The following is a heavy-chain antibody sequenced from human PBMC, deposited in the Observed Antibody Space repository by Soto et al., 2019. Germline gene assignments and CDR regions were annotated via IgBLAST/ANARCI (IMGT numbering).Heavy chain of an antibody. CDR3: ASVAGIAAIDY. CDR1: GGAISSSNW. Sequence: QVQLQESGPGLVKPSGTLSLTCAVSGGAISSSNWWSWVRQPPGKGLEWIGEIYHSGSTNYNPSLKSXXTXSXXKSKNQFSLKLSSVTAADTAVYYCASVAGIAAIDYWGQGTLVTVSS. V-gene: IGHV4-4*02. CDR2: IYHSGST. J-gene: IGHJ4*02. D-gene: IGHD6-13*01.